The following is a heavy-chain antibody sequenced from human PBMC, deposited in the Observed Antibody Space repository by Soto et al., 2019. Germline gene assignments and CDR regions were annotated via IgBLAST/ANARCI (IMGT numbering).Heavy chain of an antibody. V-gene: IGHV3-33*01. Sequence: QVQLVESGGGVVQPGRSLRLSCAASGFTFSSYGMHWVRQAPGKGLEWVAVIWYDGSNKYYADSVKGRFTISRDNSKNTLYLQMNSLTAEDTAVYYCARDNGVIVATIGYFDYWGQGTLVTVSS. CDR2: IWYDGSNK. J-gene: IGHJ4*02. D-gene: IGHD5-12*01. CDR1: GFTFSSYG. CDR3: ARDNGVIVATIGYFDY.